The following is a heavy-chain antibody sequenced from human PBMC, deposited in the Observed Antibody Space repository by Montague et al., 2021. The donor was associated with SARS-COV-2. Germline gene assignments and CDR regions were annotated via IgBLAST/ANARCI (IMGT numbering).Heavy chain of an antibody. CDR1: GGSISSSSYY. J-gene: IGHJ5*02. CDR2: MYYSGST. V-gene: IGHV4-39*01. CDR3: ATGLRFLEWLLLSWFDP. Sequence: SETLSLTCTVSGGSISSSSYYWGWIRQPPGKGLEWIGSMYYSGSTYYNPSLKSRVTISVDTSKNHFSLRLSSVTAADTAVYYCATGLRFLEWLLLSWFDPWGQGTLVTVSS. D-gene: IGHD3-3*01.